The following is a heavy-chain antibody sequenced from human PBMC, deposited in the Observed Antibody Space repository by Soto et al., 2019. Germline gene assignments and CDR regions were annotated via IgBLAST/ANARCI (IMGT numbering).Heavy chain of an antibody. CDR2: IYYSGST. D-gene: IGHD1-20*01. V-gene: IGHV4-39*01. CDR3: ARRKTYKGFDY. CDR1: GGSISSSSYY. J-gene: IGHJ4*02. Sequence: KPSETLSLTCTVSGGSISSSSYYWGWIRQPPGKGLEWIGSIYYSGSTYYNPSLKSRVTISVDTSKNQFSLKLSSVTAADTAVYYCARRKTYKGFDYWGQGTLVTVSS.